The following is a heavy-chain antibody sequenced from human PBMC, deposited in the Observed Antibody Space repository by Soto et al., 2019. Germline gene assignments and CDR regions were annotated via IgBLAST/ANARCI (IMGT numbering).Heavy chain of an antibody. Sequence: PSETLSLTCAVYGGSFSGYYWSWIRQPPGKGLEWIGEINHSGSTNYNPSLKSRVTISVDTSKNQFSLKLSSVTAADTAVYYCARGVLRFLEWLSQTPYFDYWGQGTLVTVSS. V-gene: IGHV4-34*01. CDR1: GGSFSGYY. CDR2: INHSGST. CDR3: ARGVLRFLEWLSQTPYFDY. J-gene: IGHJ4*02. D-gene: IGHD3-3*01.